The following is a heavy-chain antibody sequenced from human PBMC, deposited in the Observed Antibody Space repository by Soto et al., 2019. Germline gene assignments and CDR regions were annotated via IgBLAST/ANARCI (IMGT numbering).Heavy chain of an antibody. J-gene: IGHJ4*02. V-gene: IGHV4-30-2*01. D-gene: IGHD3-22*01. CDR3: ARAGEYYDSSGYFLPDYFDY. CDR1: GGSISSGGYS. CDR2: IYHSGST. Sequence: SETLSLTCTVSGGSISSGGYSWSWIRQPPGKGLEWIGYIYHSGSTYYNPSLKSRVTISVDRSKNQFSLKLSSVTAADTAVYYCARAGEYYDSSGYFLPDYFDYWGQGTLVTVSS.